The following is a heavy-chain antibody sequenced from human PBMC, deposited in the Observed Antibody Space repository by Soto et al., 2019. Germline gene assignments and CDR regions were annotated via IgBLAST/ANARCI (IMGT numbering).Heavy chain of an antibody. CDR3: TRGIQLWS. V-gene: IGHV1-69*06. Sequence: QVQLVQPGAEVKKPGSSVKVSCKASGGTFSNYALTWVRQAPGQGLEWMGGIIPLSGTPNYAQKFQGRVTITADKSTTKVYMELSSLRSDDTAVYYCTRGIQLWSWGQGTLVTVSS. CDR2: IIPLSGTP. CDR1: GGTFSNYA. D-gene: IGHD5-18*01. J-gene: IGHJ5*02.